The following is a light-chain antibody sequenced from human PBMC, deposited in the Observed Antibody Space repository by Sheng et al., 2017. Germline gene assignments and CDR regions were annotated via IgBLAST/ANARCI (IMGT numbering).Light chain of an antibody. CDR2: DAS. J-gene: IGKJ4*01. CDR1: QDITNY. Sequence: DIQMTQSPSSLSASVGDRVTITCQASQDITNYLNWYQQKPGKAPKLLIYDASNLETGVPSRFSGSGSGTHFTFTISGLHPEDIATYYCLQYDNLVTFGGGTKVEI. V-gene: IGKV1-33*01. CDR3: LQYDNLVT.